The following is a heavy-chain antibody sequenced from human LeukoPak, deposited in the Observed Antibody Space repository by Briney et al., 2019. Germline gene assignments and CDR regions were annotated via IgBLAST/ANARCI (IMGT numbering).Heavy chain of an antibody. CDR1: GYSISSDYY. Sequence: PSETLPLTCAASGYSISSDYYWGWIRQPPGRGLEWIASIYRSGRTYYNPSLKSRVTISLDTSKNQFSLKVNSVTAADTAVYFCARDRGGGSSPIDYWGQGTLVTVSS. V-gene: IGHV4-38-2*02. CDR2: IYRSGRT. D-gene: IGHD6-6*01. J-gene: IGHJ4*02. CDR3: ARDRGGGSSPIDY.